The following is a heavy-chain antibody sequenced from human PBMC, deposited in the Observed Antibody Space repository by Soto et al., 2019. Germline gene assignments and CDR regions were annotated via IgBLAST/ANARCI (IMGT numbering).Heavy chain of an antibody. CDR2: INAGNGNT. CDR1: GYTFTSYA. Sequence: QVQLVQSGAEVKKPGASVKVSCKASGYTFTSYAMHWVRQAPGQRLEWMGWINAGNGNTKYSQKFQGRVTITRDTSASTAYMELSSLRSEDTAVYYCARGPRPAGWFDPWGQGTLVTVSS. J-gene: IGHJ5*02. CDR3: ARGPRPAGWFDP. V-gene: IGHV1-3*01. D-gene: IGHD3-10*01.